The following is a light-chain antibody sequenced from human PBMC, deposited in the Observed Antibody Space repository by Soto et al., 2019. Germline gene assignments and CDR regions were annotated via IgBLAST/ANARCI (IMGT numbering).Light chain of an antibody. V-gene: IGKV1-5*01. CDR2: DAS. CDR1: QIIGTW. Sequence: DIQMTQSPSTLSASVGDRVTITCRASQIIGTWLAWYQQKPGKAPKLLIYDASNLETGVPSSFSGSRSGTEFTPTISSLQPDDLATYYYQQYNTYPLTFGGGTKVELK. CDR3: QQYNTYPLT. J-gene: IGKJ4*01.